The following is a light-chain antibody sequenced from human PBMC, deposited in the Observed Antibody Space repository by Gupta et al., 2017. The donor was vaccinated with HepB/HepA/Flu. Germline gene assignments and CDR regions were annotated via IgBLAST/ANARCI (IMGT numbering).Light chain of an antibody. CDR3: MQALHTPWT. J-gene: IGKJ1*01. V-gene: IGKV2-28*01. CDR1: QSLLDRNGYNL. Sequence: DILMTQFPLSLPVLPGEPASILCRSSQSLLDRNGYNLLDWYVQKPGQSPQLLIYFASHRASGVPDRFSASGSGTVFTLEISRVEADDVGVYYCMQALHTPWTFGQGTKVEIK. CDR2: FAS.